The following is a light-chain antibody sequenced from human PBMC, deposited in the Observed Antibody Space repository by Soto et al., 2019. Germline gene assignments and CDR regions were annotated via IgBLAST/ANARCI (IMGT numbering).Light chain of an antibody. CDR2: DNN. CDR1: SSNIGNNY. Sequence: QSVLTQPPSVSAAPGQKVTISCSGSSSNIGNNYVSWYQQLPGTAPKLLIYDNNKRPSGIPDRFPGSKSGTSATLGITGLQTGDEADYYCGTWDSSLSAGRVFGTGTKVTVL. V-gene: IGLV1-51*01. CDR3: GTWDSSLSAGRV. J-gene: IGLJ1*01.